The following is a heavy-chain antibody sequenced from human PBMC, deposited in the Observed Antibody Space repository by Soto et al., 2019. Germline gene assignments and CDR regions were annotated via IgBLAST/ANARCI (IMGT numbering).Heavy chain of an antibody. CDR3: ARDSLLGTVTMTFDY. V-gene: IGHV1-2*04. Sequence: ASVKVSCKASGYTFTGYYMHWVRQAPGQGLEWMGWINPNSGGTNYAQKFQGWVTMTRDTSISTAYMELSRLRSDDTAVYYCARDSLLGTVTMTFDYWGQGTLVTVSS. D-gene: IGHD4-4*01. CDR2: INPNSGGT. CDR1: GYTFTGYY. J-gene: IGHJ4*02.